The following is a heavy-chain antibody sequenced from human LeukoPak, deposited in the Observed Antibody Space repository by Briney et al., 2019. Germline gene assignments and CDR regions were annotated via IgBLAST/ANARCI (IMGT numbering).Heavy chain of an antibody. D-gene: IGHD3-22*01. Sequence: HGESLKISCKGSGYSFTSYWIGWVRQMPGKGLEWMGIIYPGDSDTRYSPSFQGQVTISADKSINTAYLQWSSLKASDTAMYYCARQAMINIPGAFDIWGQGTMVTVSS. J-gene: IGHJ3*02. CDR2: IYPGDSDT. CDR3: ARQAMINIPGAFDI. V-gene: IGHV5-51*01. CDR1: GYSFTSYW.